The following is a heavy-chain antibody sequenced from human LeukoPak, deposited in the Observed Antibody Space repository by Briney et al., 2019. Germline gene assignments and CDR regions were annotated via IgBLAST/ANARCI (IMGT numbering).Heavy chain of an antibody. CDR1: GGSISSGGYY. CDR3: ARDGRDILVVPAAPSYYYYYLDV. CDR2: IYHSGST. J-gene: IGHJ6*03. D-gene: IGHD2-2*01. V-gene: IGHV4-30-2*01. Sequence: SQTLSLTCTVSGGSISSGGYYWSWIRQPPEKGLEWIGYIYHSGSTYYNPSLKSRVTISVDRSKNQFSLKLSSVTAADTAVYYCARDGRDILVVPAAPSYYYYYLDVWGKGTTVTGSS.